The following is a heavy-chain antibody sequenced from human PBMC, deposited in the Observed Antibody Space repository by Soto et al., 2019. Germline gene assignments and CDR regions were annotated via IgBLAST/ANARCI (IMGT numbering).Heavy chain of an antibody. CDR2: IWYDGRNK. Sequence: PGESLRLSCAASGFTFSSYGMHWVRQAPGKGLAWVTVIWYDGRNKYYADTEKGRFTITRDNSKNTLYLQMNSLRAEDTAVYYCARDGYCSGGSCYSVPVFDYWGQGT. D-gene: IGHD2-15*01. V-gene: IGHV3-33*01. CDR3: ARDGYCSGGSCYSVPVFDY. CDR1: GFTFSSYG. J-gene: IGHJ4*02.